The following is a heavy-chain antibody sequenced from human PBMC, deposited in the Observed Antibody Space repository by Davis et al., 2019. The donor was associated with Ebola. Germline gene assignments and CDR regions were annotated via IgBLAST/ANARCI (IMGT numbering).Heavy chain of an antibody. CDR1: GGSISSGGYY. CDR2: IYYSGST. D-gene: IGHD2-2*01. J-gene: IGHJ6*02. V-gene: IGHV4-30-4*08. CDR3: ARGGNVVVAVLWHYYYGMDV. Sequence: SETLSLTCTVSGGSISSGGYYWSWIRQPPGKGLEWIGYIYYSGSTYYNPSLKSRVTISVDTSKNQFSLKLSSVTAADTAVYYCARGGNVVVAVLWHYYYGMDVWGQGTTVTVSS.